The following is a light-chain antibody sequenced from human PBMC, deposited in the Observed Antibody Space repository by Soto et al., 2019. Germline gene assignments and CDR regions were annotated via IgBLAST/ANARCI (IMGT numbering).Light chain of an antibody. V-gene: IGLV1-44*01. CDR2: SNN. J-gene: IGLJ2*01. CDR1: SSNIGSNT. CDR3: AAWDDSLNGHVV. Sequence: QSVLTQPPSASGTPGQRVTISCSGSSSNIGSNTVNWYKQLPGTAPKLLMYSNNQRPSGVPDLFSGSKSGTSASLAISGLQSEDEADYYCAAWDDSLNGHVVFGGGTKLTVL.